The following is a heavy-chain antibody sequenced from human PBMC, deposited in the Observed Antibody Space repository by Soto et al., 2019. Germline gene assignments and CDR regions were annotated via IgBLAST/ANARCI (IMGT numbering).Heavy chain of an antibody. CDR2: IWYDGSNK. D-gene: IGHD2-15*01. V-gene: IGHV3-33*01. J-gene: IGHJ6*02. CDR1: GFTFSSYG. Sequence: GWSLRLSCAASGFTFSSYGMHWVRQAPGKGLEWVAVIWYDGSNKYYADSVKGRFTISRDNSKNTLYLQMNSLRAEDTAVYYWARVDCSGGSCYSTGPYYYYYGMDVWGQGTTVTVSS. CDR3: ARVDCSGGSCYSTGPYYYYYGMDV.